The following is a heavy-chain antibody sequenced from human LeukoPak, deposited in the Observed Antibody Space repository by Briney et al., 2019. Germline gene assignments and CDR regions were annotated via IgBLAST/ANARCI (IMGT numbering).Heavy chain of an antibody. J-gene: IGHJ4*02. D-gene: IGHD2-2*01. CDR1: GFTFSSYG. V-gene: IGHV3-30*02. CDR3: AKDSSTSCHD. Sequence: PGGSLRLSCAASGFTFSSYGMSWVRQAPGKGLEWVGFIRYDGSNKYYADSVKGRFTISRDNSKNTLYLEMNGLRVEDTAVYYCAKDSSTSCHDWGQGTLVTVSS. CDR2: IRYDGSNK.